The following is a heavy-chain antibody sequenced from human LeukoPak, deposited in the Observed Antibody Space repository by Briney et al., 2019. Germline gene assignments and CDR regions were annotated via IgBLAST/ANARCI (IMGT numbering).Heavy chain of an antibody. CDR1: GGSISGYY. D-gene: IGHD6-13*01. CDR3: ARGCSAGTPHNWFDP. V-gene: IGHV4-59*01. J-gene: IGHJ5*02. CDR2: IYYSGST. Sequence: SETLSLTCTVSGGSISGYYWSWIRQPPGKGLEWIGNIYYSGSTNYNPSLKSRVTISVDTSKNQFSLKLSSVTAADTAVYYCARGCSAGTPHNWFDPWGQGTLVTVSS.